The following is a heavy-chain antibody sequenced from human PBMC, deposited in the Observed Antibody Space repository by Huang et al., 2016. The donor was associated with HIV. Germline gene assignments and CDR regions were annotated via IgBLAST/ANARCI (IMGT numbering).Heavy chain of an antibody. D-gene: IGHD6-19*01. J-gene: IGHJ4*02. CDR3: ARVGIAVAYFDY. V-gene: IGHV4-59*11. CDR2: IYYSGGT. CDR1: GGSISSHY. Sequence: QVQLQESGPGLVKPSETLSLTCTVSGGSISSHYWSWIRPPPGKGLEGIGNIYYSGGTNYNPSLKRRVTISLDTSKNQFSLKLTSVTAADTAVYYCARVGIAVAYFDYWGQGTLVTVSS.